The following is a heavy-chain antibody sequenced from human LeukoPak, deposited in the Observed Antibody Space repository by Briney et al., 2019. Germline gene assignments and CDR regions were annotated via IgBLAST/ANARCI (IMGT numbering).Heavy chain of an antibody. Sequence: PGGSLRLSCAASGFTFSSYGMHWVRQAPGKGLEWVAFIRYDGSNKYYADSVKGRFTISRDNSKNTLYLQMNSLRAEDTAVYYCARERGFGDELFDYWGQGTLVTVSS. CDR3: ARERGFGDELFDY. V-gene: IGHV3-30*02. D-gene: IGHD3-10*01. CDR2: IRYDGSNK. CDR1: GFTFSSYG. J-gene: IGHJ4*02.